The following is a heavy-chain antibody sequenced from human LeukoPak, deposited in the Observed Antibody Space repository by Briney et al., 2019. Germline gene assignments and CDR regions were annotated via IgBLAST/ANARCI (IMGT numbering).Heavy chain of an antibody. V-gene: IGHV3-30*04. J-gene: IGHJ6*04. D-gene: IGHD6-13*01. CDR1: GFTFSSYA. CDR2: ISYDGSNK. Sequence: PGGSLRLSCAASGFTFSSYAMHWVRQAPGKGLEWVAVISYDGSNKYYADSVKGRFTISRDNSKNTLYLQMNSLRAEDTAVYYCAKRIAAAGTYYYGMDVWGKGTTVTVSS. CDR3: AKRIAAAGTYYYGMDV.